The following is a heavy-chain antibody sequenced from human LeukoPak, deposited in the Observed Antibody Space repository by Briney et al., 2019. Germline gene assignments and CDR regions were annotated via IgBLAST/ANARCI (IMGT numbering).Heavy chain of an antibody. CDR3: ASALGSYLTPYYYMAV. V-gene: IGHV3-53*01. CDR2: IYSGGST. J-gene: IGHJ6*03. CDR1: GFTVSSNY. Sequence: GGSLRLSCAASGFTVSSNYMSWVRQAPGKGLEWVSVIYSGGSTYYADSVKGRFTISRDNSKNTLYLQMNSLRAEDTAVYYCASALGSYLTPYYYMAVWGTGTTVTVSS. D-gene: IGHD3-16*02.